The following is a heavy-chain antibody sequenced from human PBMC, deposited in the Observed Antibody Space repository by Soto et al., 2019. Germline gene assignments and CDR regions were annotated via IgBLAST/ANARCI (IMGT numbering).Heavy chain of an antibody. V-gene: IGHV3-11*01. Sequence: QVQLVESGGGLVKPGGSLRLSCAASGFTFSDYYMSWIRQAPGKGLEWVSYISSSGSTIYYADSVKGRFTISRDNAKNSLYLQMNSLRAEETAVYYCARERWELLSHPPAAHGRLCDYWGQGTLVTVSS. CDR1: GFTFSDYY. CDR2: ISSSGSTI. CDR3: ARERWELLSHPPAAHGRLCDY. D-gene: IGHD1-26*01. J-gene: IGHJ4*02.